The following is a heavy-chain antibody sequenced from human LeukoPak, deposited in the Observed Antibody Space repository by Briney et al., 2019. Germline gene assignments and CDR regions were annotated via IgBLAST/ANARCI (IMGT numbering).Heavy chain of an antibody. J-gene: IGHJ4*02. D-gene: IGHD3-9*01. CDR1: ALIFSSSA. Sequence: GGSLRLLCAPCALIFSSSAMRWVRQARGKGVEWGAGISAGVGTTYSADSVTRRFTISRDNSKNMLYLQLNSLRSEDTAVYYCAKGDPPTYYDILTGQDYWGQGTLVTVSS. CDR2: ISAGVGTT. CDR3: AKGDPPTYYDILTGQDY. V-gene: IGHV3-23*01.